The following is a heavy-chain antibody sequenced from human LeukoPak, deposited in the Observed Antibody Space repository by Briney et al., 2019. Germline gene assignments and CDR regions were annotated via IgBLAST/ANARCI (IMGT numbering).Heavy chain of an antibody. Sequence: GGSLRLSCAASGFTLSTYWMSWVRQAPGKGLEWVASIKQDGSEKYYVDSVKGRFTISRDNAKNSLYLQMNSLRAEDTAVYYCARYQGGGWDVWGQGTTVTVSS. CDR1: GFTLSTYW. CDR3: ARYQGGGWDV. V-gene: IGHV3-7*01. CDR2: IKQDGSEK. J-gene: IGHJ6*02. D-gene: IGHD6-25*01.